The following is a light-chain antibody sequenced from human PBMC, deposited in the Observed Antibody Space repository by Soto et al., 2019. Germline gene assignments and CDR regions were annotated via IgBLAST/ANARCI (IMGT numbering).Light chain of an antibody. CDR1: NSNIGSYS. J-gene: IGLJ3*02. V-gene: IGLV1-44*01. CDR2: ANH. CDR3: ATWDDNLYGPV. Sequence: QTVLTPAPSASGTPGQTVTISFSGNNSNIGSYSLNWYREVPGTAPKLIIFANHLRPSGVPDRFSGSKSGTSASLAISALQSEDEADYYCATWDDNLYGPVFGGGTKLTVL.